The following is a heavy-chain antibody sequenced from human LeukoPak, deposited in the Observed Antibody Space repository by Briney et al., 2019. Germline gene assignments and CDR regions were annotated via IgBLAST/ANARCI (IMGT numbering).Heavy chain of an antibody. J-gene: IGHJ4*02. Sequence: SETLSLTCTVSGDSISSSGYYWGWIRQPPGKGLEWIGSVYYSGSTYYNPSLKSRVTISVDTSRTQFSLKLSSVTAADTAVYFCARQYSSSPIDYWGQGTLVTVSS. CDR3: ARQYSSSPIDY. CDR1: GDSISSSGYY. D-gene: IGHD6-13*01. V-gene: IGHV4-39*01. CDR2: VYYSGST.